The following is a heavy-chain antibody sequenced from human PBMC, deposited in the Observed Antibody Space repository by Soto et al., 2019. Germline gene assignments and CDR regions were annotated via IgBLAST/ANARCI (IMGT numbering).Heavy chain of an antibody. CDR2: MSGSSGST. V-gene: IGHV3-23*01. CDR1: GITFSSYA. J-gene: IGHJ4*02. CDR3: AKCPEWELLLGFGGLVNREYYFDY. D-gene: IGHD2-15*01. Sequence: EVQLLESGGGLVQPGGSLRLSCAASGITFSSYAMSWVRLAPGKGLEWVSIMSGSSGSTYYADSVKGRFTISRDNSKNTLYLQMNSLRAEDTAVYYCAKCPEWELLLGFGGLVNREYYFDYWGQGTLVTVSS.